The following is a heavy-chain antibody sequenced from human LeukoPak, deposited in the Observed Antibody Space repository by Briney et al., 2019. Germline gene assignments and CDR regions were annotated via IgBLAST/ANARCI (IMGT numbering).Heavy chain of an antibody. J-gene: IGHJ3*02. CDR2: IYYSGSF. Sequence: SETLSLTCTVSGGSISSSSYYWGWVRQPPGGGVECFVGIYYSGSFYYNPSLKSRVTLCVDSSKNQVSLKLSSVTAANTAVYYCARRDNSGYLDAFDIWGQGTMVTVSS. V-gene: IGHV4-39*01. CDR3: ARRDNSGYLDAFDI. D-gene: IGHD3-22*01. CDR1: GGSISSSSYY.